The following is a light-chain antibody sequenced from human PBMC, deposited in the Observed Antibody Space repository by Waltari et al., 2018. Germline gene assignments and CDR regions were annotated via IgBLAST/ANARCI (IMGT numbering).Light chain of an antibody. CDR2: RNN. CDR3: AVWDDSLSGPV. J-gene: IGLJ3*02. V-gene: IGLV1-47*01. Sequence: QSVLTQPPSTSGAPGQRVAISCSGSSSNIGSNYVYWYQQLPGTAPKLLIYRNNQRPSGVPDRFPGSKSGTSASLAISGLRSEDESDYYCAVWDDSLSGPVLGGGTKLTVL. CDR1: SSNIGSNY.